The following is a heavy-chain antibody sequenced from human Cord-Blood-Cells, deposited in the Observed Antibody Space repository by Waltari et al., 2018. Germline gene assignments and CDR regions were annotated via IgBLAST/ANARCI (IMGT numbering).Heavy chain of an antibody. CDR3: ARRGGYSGYDYYFDY. J-gene: IGHJ4*02. CDR2: IYPGDSDT. CDR1: GYSFTSYW. Sequence: EVQLVQSGAEVKKPGESLKISCKGSGYSFTSYWIGGVRQVPGKGLEWMGIIYPGDSDTRYSPSFQGQVTISADKSISTAYLQWSSLKASDTAMYYCARRGGYSGYDYYFDYWGQGTLVTVSS. V-gene: IGHV5-51*01. D-gene: IGHD5-12*01.